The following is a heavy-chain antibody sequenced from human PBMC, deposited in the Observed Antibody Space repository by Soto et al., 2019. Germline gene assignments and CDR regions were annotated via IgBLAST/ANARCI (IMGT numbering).Heavy chain of an antibody. D-gene: IGHD5-18*01. Sequence: GGSLRLSCAASGFTLSSYSMNWVRQAPGKGLELISYISRSSSTTMYYADSVKGRFTISRDNAKNSLYLQMNSLRDEDTAVYYCARDRLGYSYGNSMDVWGQGTTVTAP. J-gene: IGHJ6*02. CDR2: ISRSSSTTM. CDR1: GFTLSSYS. CDR3: ARDRLGYSYGNSMDV. V-gene: IGHV3-48*02.